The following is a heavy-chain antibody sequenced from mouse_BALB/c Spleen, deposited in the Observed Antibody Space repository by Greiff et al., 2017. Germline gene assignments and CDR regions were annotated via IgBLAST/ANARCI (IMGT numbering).Heavy chain of an antibody. J-gene: IGHJ3*01. CDR2: INPSTGYT. V-gene: IGHV1-7*01. Sequence: QVQLQQSGAELAKPGASVKMSCKASGYTFTSYWMHWVKQRPGQGLEWIGYINPSTGYTEYNQKFKDKATLTADKSSSTAYMQLSSLTSEDSAVYYCAYYDYAYWGQGTLVTVSA. CDR3: AYYDYAY. D-gene: IGHD2-4*01. CDR1: GYTFTSYW.